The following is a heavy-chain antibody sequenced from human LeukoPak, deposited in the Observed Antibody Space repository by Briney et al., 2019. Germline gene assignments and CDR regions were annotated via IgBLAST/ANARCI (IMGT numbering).Heavy chain of an antibody. V-gene: IGHV3-23*01. CDR1: GFTFSSYA. CDR3: AKVVTAAAPRLRCFDY. CDR2: ISGSGGST. Sequence: PGGSLRLSCAASGFTFSSYAMSWVRQAPGKGLEWVSAISGSGGSTYYADSVKGRFTISRDNSKNTLYLQMNSLRAEDTAVYYCAKVVTAAAPRLRCFDYWGQGTLVTVSS. D-gene: IGHD6-13*01. J-gene: IGHJ4*02.